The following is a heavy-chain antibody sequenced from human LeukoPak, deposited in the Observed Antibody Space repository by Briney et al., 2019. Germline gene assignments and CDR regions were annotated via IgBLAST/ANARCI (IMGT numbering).Heavy chain of an antibody. V-gene: IGHV3-30*18. CDR2: ISYDGSNK. CDR1: GFTFSSYG. D-gene: IGHD4-17*01. Sequence: GGSLRLSCAASGFTFSSYGMHWVRQAPGKGLEWVAVISYDGSNKYYADSVKGRFTTSRDNSKNTLYLQMNSLRAEDTAVYYCAKVDGDYYYYGMDVWGKGTTVTVSS. J-gene: IGHJ6*04. CDR3: AKVDGDYYYYGMDV.